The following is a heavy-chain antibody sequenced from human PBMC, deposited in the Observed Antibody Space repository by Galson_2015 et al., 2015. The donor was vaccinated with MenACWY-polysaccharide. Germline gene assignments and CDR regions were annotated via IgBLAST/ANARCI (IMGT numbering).Heavy chain of an antibody. J-gene: IGHJ6*02. CDR2: IYPGDSDT. CDR3: ASSIALTNYYYYGVDV. V-gene: IGHV5-51*01. CDR1: GYRFTSHW. Sequence: QSGAEVKKPGESLKISCKGSGYRFTSHWIGWVRQMPGRGLEWMGIIYPGDSDTRYSPSFQGQVTISADKSISTAYLQWSSLKASDTATYYCASSIALTNYYYYGVDVWGQGSTVTVSS. D-gene: IGHD6-13*01.